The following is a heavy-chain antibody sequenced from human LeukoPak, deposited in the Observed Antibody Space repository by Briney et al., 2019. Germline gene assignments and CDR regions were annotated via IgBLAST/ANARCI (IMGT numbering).Heavy chain of an antibody. V-gene: IGHV4-34*01. Sequence: SETLSLTCAVYGGSFSGYYWSWIRQPPGKGLEWIGEINHSGSTNYNPSLKSRVTISVDTSKNQFSLKVNSVTAADTAVYYCARRPSSSWFYFDYWGQGTLVTVSS. CDR3: ARRPSSSWFYFDY. J-gene: IGHJ4*02. D-gene: IGHD6-13*01. CDR1: GGSFSGYY. CDR2: INHSGST.